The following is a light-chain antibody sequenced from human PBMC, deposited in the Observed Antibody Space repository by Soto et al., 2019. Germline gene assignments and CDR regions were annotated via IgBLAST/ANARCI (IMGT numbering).Light chain of an antibody. J-gene: IGKJ3*01. CDR3: QQRYSTPPT. CDR2: AAS. CDR1: QSISSY. V-gene: IGKV1-39*01. Sequence: DIQMTQSPSSLSASVGDRVTITCRASQSISSYLNWYQQKPGKAPKLLIYAASSLQSGVPSRFSGSGSGTDFTLTISSLQPEYFATYYCQQRYSTPPTFGPGTKWISN.